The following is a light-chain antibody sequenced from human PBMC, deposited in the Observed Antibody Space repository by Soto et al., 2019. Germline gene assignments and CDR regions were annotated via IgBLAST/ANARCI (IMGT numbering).Light chain of an antibody. V-gene: IGKV3-15*01. Sequence: EIVMTQSPVTLSVSPGERATLSCRASQGVSSKLAWYQQKPGQAPRLLTYGASTRATGIPARFSGSGSGTEFTLSISSLQSEDFAVYYCQQYNNWPQTFGQGTKLEIK. CDR2: GAS. J-gene: IGKJ2*01. CDR3: QQYNNWPQT. CDR1: QGVSSK.